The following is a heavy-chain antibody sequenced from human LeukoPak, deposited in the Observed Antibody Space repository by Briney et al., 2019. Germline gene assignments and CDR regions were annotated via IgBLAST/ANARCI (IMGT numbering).Heavy chain of an antibody. CDR1: GFTFSTSG. CDR3: ARPPGRWLQLKAWSDY. V-gene: IGHV3-48*01. J-gene: IGHJ4*02. CDR2: ISSSSSTI. Sequence: GGSLRLSCTGSGFTFSTSGMNWVRQAPGKGLEWVSYISSSSSTIYYADSVKGRFTISRDNAKNSLYLQMNSLRAEDTAVYYCARPPGRWLQLKAWSDYWGPGTLVTVSS. D-gene: IGHD5-24*01.